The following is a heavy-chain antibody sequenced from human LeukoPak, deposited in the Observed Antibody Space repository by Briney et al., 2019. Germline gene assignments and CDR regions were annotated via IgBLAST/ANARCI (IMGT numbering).Heavy chain of an antibody. CDR1: GFTFSNYA. CDR3: ARGRHYDSSDYSTVGYWYFAL. Sequence: PGGSLRLSCAASGFTFSNYAMYWVRQAPGKGLEWVAVISYDGSNKYYADSVKGQFTISRDNSENTLYLQMNSLRAEDTAVYFCARGRHYDSSDYSTVGYWYFALRGRGTLVTVSP. J-gene: IGHJ2*01. CDR2: ISYDGSNK. D-gene: IGHD3-22*01. V-gene: IGHV3-30-3*01.